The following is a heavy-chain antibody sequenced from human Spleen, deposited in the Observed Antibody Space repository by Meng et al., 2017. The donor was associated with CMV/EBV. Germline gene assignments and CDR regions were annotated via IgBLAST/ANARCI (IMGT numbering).Heavy chain of an antibody. CDR3: ARGPPLDSSLDWFDP. J-gene: IGHJ5*02. CDR1: GFTFNSYS. V-gene: IGHV3-21*01. D-gene: IGHD3/OR15-3a*01. CDR2: ISSTSTYI. Sequence: GESLKISCAASGFTFNSYSMNWVRQAPGKGLEWVSFISSTSTYIYYADSVEGRFTISRDDSKNTVSLQMNSLRFEDTGVYYCARGPPLDSSLDWFDPWGQGTLVTVSS.